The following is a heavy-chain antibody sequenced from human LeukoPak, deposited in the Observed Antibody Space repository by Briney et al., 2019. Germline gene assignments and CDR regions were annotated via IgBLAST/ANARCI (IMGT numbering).Heavy chain of an antibody. Sequence: GESLKISCKGSGYSFTTHWIGWARQMPGKGLEWMGIIYPGDSDTRYSPSFQGQVTISADKSISTAYLQWSSLKASDTAVYYCASSSGRYYRFDYWGQGTLVTVSS. J-gene: IGHJ4*02. D-gene: IGHD1-26*01. V-gene: IGHV5-51*01. CDR1: GYSFTTHW. CDR3: ASSSGRYYRFDY. CDR2: IYPGDSDT.